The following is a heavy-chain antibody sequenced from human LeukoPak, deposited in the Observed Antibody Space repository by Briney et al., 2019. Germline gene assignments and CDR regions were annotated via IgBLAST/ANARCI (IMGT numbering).Heavy chain of an antibody. J-gene: IGHJ4*02. CDR1: DFTFRTYS. CDR3: ARVGVGDWGSVWDH. D-gene: IGHD3-16*01. V-gene: IGHV3-48*02. Sequence: GGSLRLSCGASDFTFRTYSMIWTRQTPGTGLEWISYISSGGGVTHYAESVKGRFSISRDNAKNSLFLQMNRLKDEDTAVYYCARVGVGDWGSVWDHWGQGVRVTVSS. CDR2: ISSGGGVT.